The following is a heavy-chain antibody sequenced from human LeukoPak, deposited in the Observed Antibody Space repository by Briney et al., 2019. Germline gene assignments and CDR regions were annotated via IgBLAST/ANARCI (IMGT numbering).Heavy chain of an antibody. CDR3: ARPFYSSGWYGAFDI. CDR2: LYYAGST. Sequence: IPSETLSLTFSVSGGSISTSSQYWGWIRHTPGKGREWIGSLYYAGSTYNNPSLERRVTISIDTSKNQFSLRLTSVTAADTAVYFCARPFYSSGWYGAFDIWGPGTMVTVSS. J-gene: IGHJ3*02. D-gene: IGHD6-19*01. V-gene: IGHV4-39*01. CDR1: GGSISTSSQY.